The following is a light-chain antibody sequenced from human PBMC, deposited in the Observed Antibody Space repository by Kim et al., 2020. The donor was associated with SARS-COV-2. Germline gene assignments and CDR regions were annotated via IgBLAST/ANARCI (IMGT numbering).Light chain of an antibody. CDR1: SLRSYY. CDR2: GKN. Sequence: SSELTQDPAVSVALGQTVRITCQGDSLRSYYASWYQQKPGQAPVPVIYGKNNRPSGIPDRFSGSSSANTASLTITGAQAEDEADYYCNSRDSSGNHLVFGGGTKLTVL. V-gene: IGLV3-19*01. J-gene: IGLJ3*02. CDR3: NSRDSSGNHLV.